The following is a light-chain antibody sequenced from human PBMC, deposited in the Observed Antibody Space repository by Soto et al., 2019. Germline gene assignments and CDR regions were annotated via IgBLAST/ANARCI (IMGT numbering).Light chain of an antibody. CDR3: QQRSNWRWT. CDR1: QSVSSY. J-gene: IGKJ1*01. Sequence: EIVLTQSPATLSLSPGERATLSCRASQSVSSYLAWYQQKPGQAPRLLIYDASNRATGIPARFSGSWSGTDFTRTISSLEPEDFAVYYCQQRSNWRWTFGQGTKVEIK. CDR2: DAS. V-gene: IGKV3-11*01.